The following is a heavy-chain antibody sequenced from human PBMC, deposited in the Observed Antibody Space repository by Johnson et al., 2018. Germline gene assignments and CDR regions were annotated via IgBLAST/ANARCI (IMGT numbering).Heavy chain of an antibody. D-gene: IGHD2-2*01. V-gene: IGHV3-30*18. CDR2: VSYDGSNK. Sequence: QVQLVQSGGGVVQPGRSLRLSCAASGFTFSNYGMHWVRQAPGKGLEWVAVVSYDGSNKYYADSVKGRFTISRDNSKNTLHLQMNSLRAEDTAVYYCAKESGLSSKGGYYGMDVWGQGTTVTVSS. J-gene: IGHJ6*02. CDR1: GFTFSNYG. CDR3: AKESGLSSKGGYYGMDV.